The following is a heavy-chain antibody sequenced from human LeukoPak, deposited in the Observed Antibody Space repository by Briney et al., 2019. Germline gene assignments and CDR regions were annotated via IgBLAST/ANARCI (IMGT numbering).Heavy chain of an antibody. Sequence: GESLKIFCKGSGYSFTSYWINLVRQMPGKGLEWMVRIDCSGCYTNYSPSFQGHVTISAYKSISTAYLQWSSLKASDTAMYYCARHPAGIAAAGTSWGQGTLVTVSS. CDR3: ARHPAGIAAAGTS. CDR1: GYSFTSYW. D-gene: IGHD6-13*01. CDR2: IDCSGCYT. J-gene: IGHJ5*02. V-gene: IGHV5-10-1*01.